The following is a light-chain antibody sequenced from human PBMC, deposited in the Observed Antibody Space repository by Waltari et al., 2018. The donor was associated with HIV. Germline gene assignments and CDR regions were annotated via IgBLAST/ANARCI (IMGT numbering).Light chain of an antibody. CDR1: NIGNRD. CDR2: DDD. CDR3: QVWDSGSDHV. J-gene: IGLJ1*01. Sequence: SYVLTQPPSISVAPGKTAKITCGGNNIGNRDVHWYQQKPGQAPILGIFDDDHRPTGIPERFSGSNSDNTATLTINRVEVGDEADYYCQVWDSGSDHVFGSGTTVTVL. V-gene: IGLV3-21*04.